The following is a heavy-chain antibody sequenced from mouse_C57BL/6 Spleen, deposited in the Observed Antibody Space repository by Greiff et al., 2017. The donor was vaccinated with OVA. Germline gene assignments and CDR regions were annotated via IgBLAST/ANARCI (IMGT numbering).Heavy chain of an antibody. J-gene: IGHJ4*01. D-gene: IGHD2-3*01. Sequence: QVQLQQPGAELVKPGASVKLSCKASGYTFTSYWMHWVKQRPGQGLEWIGMIHPNSGSTNYNEKFKSKATLTVYKSSSTAYMQRSSLTSEDSAVYYCARGDGYYEGGAMDYWGQGTSVTVSS. CDR3: ARGDGYYEGGAMDY. CDR2: IHPNSGST. CDR1: GYTFTSYW. V-gene: IGHV1-64*01.